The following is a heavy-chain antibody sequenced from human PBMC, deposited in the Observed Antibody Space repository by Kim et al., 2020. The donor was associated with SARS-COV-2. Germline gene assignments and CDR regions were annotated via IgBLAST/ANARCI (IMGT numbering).Heavy chain of an antibody. CDR1: GGSFSGYY. J-gene: IGHJ4*01. Sequence: SETLSLTCAVYGGSFSGYYWCWIRKRPGTGMEWIGEINHSGSANYNQSLTRRVTISVDTYKNQFYLKLSLVTAADTAVYYCERAGRHWLVLPIVSYFHY. CDR2: INHSGSA. CDR3: ERAGRHWLVLPIVSYFHY. V-gene: IGHV4-34*01. D-gene: IGHD6-19*01.